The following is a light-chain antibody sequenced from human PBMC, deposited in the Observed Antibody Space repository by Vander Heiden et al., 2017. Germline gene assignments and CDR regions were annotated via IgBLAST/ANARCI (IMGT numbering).Light chain of an antibody. J-gene: IGKJ4*01. CDR1: QSLVHSNGNTY. V-gene: IGKV2-30*02. Sequence: DVVLTQSPLSLPVTLGQPASISCRSSQSLVHSNGNTYLNWFQQRPGQSPRRLIYQVSNRDSGVPDRFSGGGSGTDFTLEISRVEAEDVGLYYCMQDIHWPHTFGGGTKVEIK. CDR2: QVS. CDR3: MQDIHWPHT.